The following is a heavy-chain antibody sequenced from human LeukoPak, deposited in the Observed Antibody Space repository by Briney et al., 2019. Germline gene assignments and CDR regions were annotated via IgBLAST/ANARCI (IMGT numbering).Heavy chain of an antibody. V-gene: IGHV5-51*01. CDR3: ARRIGISYYYDSSGPLEY. Sequence: GESLQISCKGSGYTFTSYWIGWVRQMPGKGVEWMGIIYPGDSVTTYSPSFQGQVTISADKSISTAYLQWSSLRASDTAMYYCARRIGISYYYDSSGPLEYWGQGTLVTVSS. J-gene: IGHJ4*02. CDR1: GYTFTSYW. D-gene: IGHD3-22*01. CDR2: IYPGDSVT.